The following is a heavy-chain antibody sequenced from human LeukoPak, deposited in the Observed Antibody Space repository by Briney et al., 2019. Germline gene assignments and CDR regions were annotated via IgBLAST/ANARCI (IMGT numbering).Heavy chain of an antibody. CDR1: GGTFSSYA. Sequence: SVKVSCKASGGTFSSYAISWVRQAPGQGLEWMGGIIPIFGTANYAQKFQGRVTITADESTSTAYMELSSLRSEDTAVYYCARGGIVGARLRGDFDYWGQGTLVTVSS. CDR2: IIPIFGTA. CDR3: ARGGIVGARLRGDFDY. D-gene: IGHD1-26*01. J-gene: IGHJ4*02. V-gene: IGHV1-69*13.